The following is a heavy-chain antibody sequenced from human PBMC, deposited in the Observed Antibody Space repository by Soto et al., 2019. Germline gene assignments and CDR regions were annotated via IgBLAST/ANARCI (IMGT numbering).Heavy chain of an antibody. CDR2: IYYSGST. CDR1: GRSFSSGSYC. D-gene: IGHD2-8*01. J-gene: IGHJ4*02. CDR3: ARADCTNGVCYRIDY. V-gene: IGHV4-61*01. Sequence: SXTLYLTCTVSGRSFSSGSYCWSRIRQPPGKGLEWIGYIYYSGSTNYNPSLKSRVTISVDTSKNQFSLKLSSVTAEDTAVYYCARADCTNGVCYRIDYWGQGTLVTVSS.